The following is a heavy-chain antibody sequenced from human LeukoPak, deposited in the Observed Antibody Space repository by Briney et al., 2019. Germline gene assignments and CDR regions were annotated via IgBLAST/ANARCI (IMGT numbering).Heavy chain of an antibody. Sequence: GGSLRLSCAVSGFTFSTYAMTWVRQAPGKGLEWVSLISGTGGSTYHADCVKGRYNIPRDNSRNTLYLQMSSLRAEDTAVYYCAKDYEPLVGVHRWGDWFDPWGQGTLVTVSS. CDR1: GFTFSTYA. CDR3: AKDYEPLVGVHRWGDWFDP. D-gene: IGHD1-26*01. V-gene: IGHV3-23*01. J-gene: IGHJ5*02. CDR2: ISGTGGST.